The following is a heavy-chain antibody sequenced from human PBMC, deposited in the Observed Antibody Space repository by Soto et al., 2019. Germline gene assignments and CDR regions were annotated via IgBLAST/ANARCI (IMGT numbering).Heavy chain of an antibody. J-gene: IGHJ6*02. CDR2: IIPIFGTA. Sequence: QVQLVQSGAEVKKPGSSVKVSCKASGGTFSSYAISWVRQAPGQGLEWMGGIIPIFGTANYAQKFQGRVTXXXXXXXXXXXXXXXXXXXXXXXXXXXXXXXXXXXXXXVDATLGGMDVWGQGTTVTVSS. D-gene: IGHD2-15*01. CDR3: XXXXXXXXXXXVDATLGGMDV. V-gene: IGHV1-69*05. CDR1: GGTFSSYA.